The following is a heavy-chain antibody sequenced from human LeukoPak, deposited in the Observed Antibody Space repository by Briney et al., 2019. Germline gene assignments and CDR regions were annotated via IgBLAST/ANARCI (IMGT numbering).Heavy chain of an antibody. V-gene: IGHV3-23*01. CDR3: AKCNRSWDYGSGSYYFDY. Sequence: GGSLRLSCAASGFTFSSYAMSWVRQAPGKGLEWVSAISGSGGSTYYADSVKGRFTISRDNSKNALYLQMNSLRAEDTAVYYCAKCNRSWDYGSGSYYFDYWGQGNLVTVSS. D-gene: IGHD3-10*01. CDR1: GFTFSSYA. J-gene: IGHJ4*02. CDR2: ISGSGGST.